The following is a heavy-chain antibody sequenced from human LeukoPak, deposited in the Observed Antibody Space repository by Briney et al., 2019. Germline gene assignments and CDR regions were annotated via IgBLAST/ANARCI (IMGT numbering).Heavy chain of an antibody. CDR1: GGSISSHY. CDR3: ASSHCSGGSCYSDGMDV. CDR2: IYYSGST. Sequence: SETLSLTCTVSGGSISSHYWSWIRQPPGKGLEWIGYIYYSGSTNYNPSLKSRVTISVDTSKNQFSLKLSSVTAADTAVYYCASSHCSGGSCYSDGMDVWGKGTTVTVSS. V-gene: IGHV4-59*11. J-gene: IGHJ6*04. D-gene: IGHD2-15*01.